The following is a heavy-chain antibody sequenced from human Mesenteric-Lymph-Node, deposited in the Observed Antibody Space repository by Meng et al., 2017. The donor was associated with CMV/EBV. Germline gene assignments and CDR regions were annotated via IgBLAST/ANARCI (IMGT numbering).Heavy chain of an antibody. J-gene: IGHJ5*02. CDR2: MNPKSGDT. V-gene: IGHV1-8*01. CDR1: FNSYD. Sequence: FNSYDINWMRQATGQGLEWMGWMNPKSGDTGYAQEFQGRVTMTRDTSITTAYMELSSLRSEDTAVYFCARAARVRGLVITPDNGFDPWGQGTLVTVSS. CDR3: ARAARVRGLVITPDNGFDP. D-gene: IGHD3-10*01.